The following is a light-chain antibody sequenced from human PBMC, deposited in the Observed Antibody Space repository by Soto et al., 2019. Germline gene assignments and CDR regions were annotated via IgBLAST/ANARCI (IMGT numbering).Light chain of an antibody. J-gene: IGLJ1*01. V-gene: IGLV2-11*01. Sequence: QSVLTQPRSVSGSPGQAVTFSCTGTNSDVGGYNYVSWYQQNPDKAPKLIIYEVSKRPSGVPDRFSGSKSGNTASLTVSGLQAEDEANYYCSSYTGSSYVFGTGTKVTVL. CDR2: EVS. CDR1: NSDVGGYNY. CDR3: SSYTGSSYV.